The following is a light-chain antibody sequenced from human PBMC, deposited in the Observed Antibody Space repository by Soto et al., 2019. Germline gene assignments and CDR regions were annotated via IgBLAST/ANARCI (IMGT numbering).Light chain of an antibody. J-gene: IGLJ2*01. CDR3: CSHAGSDSFVV. CDR1: STDVGGYSL. Sequence: QSALTQPRSVSGSPGQSVTISCTGTSTDVGGYSLVSWYQLHPGKAPKLMIYDVSKRPSRVPDRFSGSKSGNTASLTISGLQAEDEADYYCCSHAGSDSFVVFGGGTKLTVL. V-gene: IGLV2-11*01. CDR2: DVS.